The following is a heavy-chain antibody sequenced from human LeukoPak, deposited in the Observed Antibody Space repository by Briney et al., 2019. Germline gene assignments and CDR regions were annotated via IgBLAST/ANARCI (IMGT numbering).Heavy chain of an antibody. CDR1: GYTFTSYG. V-gene: IGHV1-18*01. J-gene: IGHJ6*03. D-gene: IGHD1-1*01. CDR3: ARDVPGTSYYYMDV. Sequence: ASVKVSCKASGYTFTSYGISWVRQAPGQGLEWMGWFSAYNGNTNYAQKLQGRVTMTTDTSTSTAYMELRSLRSDDTAVYYCARDVPGTSYYYMDVWGKGTTVTISS. CDR2: FSAYNGNT.